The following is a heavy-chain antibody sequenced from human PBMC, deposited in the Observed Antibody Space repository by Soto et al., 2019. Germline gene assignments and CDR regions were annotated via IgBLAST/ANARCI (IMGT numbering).Heavy chain of an antibody. CDR2: INPNSGGT. CDR3: ARDRVRFGAEDDFWSGYYYYYGMDV. J-gene: IGHJ6*02. V-gene: IGHV1-2*04. CDR1: GYTFTGYY. D-gene: IGHD3-3*01. Sequence: ASVKVSCKASGYTFTGYYMHWVRQAPGQGLEWMGWINPNSGGTNYAQKFQGWVTMTRDTSISTAYMELSRLRSDDTAVYYCARDRVRFGAEDDFWSGYYYYYGMDVWGQGTTVTVSS.